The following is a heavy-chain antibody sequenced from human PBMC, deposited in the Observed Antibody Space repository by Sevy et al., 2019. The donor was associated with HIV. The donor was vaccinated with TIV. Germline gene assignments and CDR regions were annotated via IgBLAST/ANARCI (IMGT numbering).Heavy chain of an antibody. D-gene: IGHD3-16*01. CDR1: GFTFSTYW. Sequence: GGSLRLSCAASGFTFSTYWMTWVRQAPGKGLEWVANIKHDGTDTNYVDSVRGRFTISRDNGRNLLYLHMNSLRAEDTAVYFCARALADWGSFHYSSWARGVLVTVSS. CDR3: ARALADWGSFHYSS. J-gene: IGHJ4*02. CDR2: IKHDGTDT. V-gene: IGHV3-7*01.